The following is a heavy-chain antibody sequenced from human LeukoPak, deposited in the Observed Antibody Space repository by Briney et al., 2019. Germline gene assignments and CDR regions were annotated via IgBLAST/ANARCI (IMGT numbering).Heavy chain of an antibody. V-gene: IGHV4-31*03. J-gene: IGHJ4*02. CDR1: GGSISSGGYY. D-gene: IGHD3-22*01. CDR3: ARGYYYDSSGYFDY. CDR2: IYYSGST. Sequence: SQTLPLTCTVSGGSISSGGYYWSWIRQHPGKGLEWIGYIYYSGSTYYNPSLKSRVTISVDTSKKQFSLKLSSVTAADTAVYYCARGYYYDSSGYFDYWGQGTLVTVSS.